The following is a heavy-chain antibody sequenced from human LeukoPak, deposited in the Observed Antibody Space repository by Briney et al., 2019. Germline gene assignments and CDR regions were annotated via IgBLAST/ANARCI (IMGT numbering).Heavy chain of an antibody. CDR1: GFIFSSYN. CDR2: ISSSSYI. CDR3: ARDRGDSFDY. J-gene: IGHJ4*02. V-gene: IGHV3-21*01. Sequence: GGSLRLSCAASGFIFSSYNIDWVRQAPGKGLEWVSSISSSSYIYYADSVKGRFTISRDNSKNTLYLQMNGLRAEDTAVYYCARDRGDSFDYWGQGTLVTVSS. D-gene: IGHD3-10*01.